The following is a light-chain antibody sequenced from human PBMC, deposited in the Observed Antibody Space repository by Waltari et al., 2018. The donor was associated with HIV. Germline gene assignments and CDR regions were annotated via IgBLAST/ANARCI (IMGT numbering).Light chain of an antibody. CDR3: QTWGTGIVV. V-gene: IGLV4-69*01. J-gene: IGLJ2*01. CDR1: SGHPGYA. Sequence: QLVLTQSPSASASLGASVKLTCTLSSGHPGYAIAWHQQQPEKGPRYLMKLNSDGSHRKGDGIPDRFSGSSSGAERYLTISSLQSEDEADYYCQTWGTGIVVFGGGTKLTVL. CDR2: LNSDGSH.